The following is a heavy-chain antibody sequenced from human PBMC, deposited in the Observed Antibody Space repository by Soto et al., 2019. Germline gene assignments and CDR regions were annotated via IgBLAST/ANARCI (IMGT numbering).Heavy chain of an antibody. CDR3: ARDSAPLYSSGWCPTVHYYYGMDV. CDR1: GGSISSGDYY. Sequence: SETLSLTCTVSGGSISSGDYYWSWIRQPPGKGLEWIGYIYYSGSTYYNPSLKSRVTISVDTSKNQFSLKLSSVTAADTAVYYCARDSAPLYSSGWCPTVHYYYGMDVWGQGTTVTVSS. V-gene: IGHV4-30-4*01. D-gene: IGHD6-19*01. J-gene: IGHJ6*02. CDR2: IYYSGST.